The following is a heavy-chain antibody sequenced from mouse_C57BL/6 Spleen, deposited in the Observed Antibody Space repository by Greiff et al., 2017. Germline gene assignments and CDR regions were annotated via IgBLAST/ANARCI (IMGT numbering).Heavy chain of an antibody. J-gene: IGHJ4*01. V-gene: IGHV1-82*01. CDR1: GYAFSSSW. Sequence: QVQLQQSGPELVKPGASVKISCKASGYAFSSSWMNWVKQRPGKGLEWIGRIYPGDGDTNYNGKFKGKATLTADKSSSTAYMQLSSLTSEDSAVYFCARAEDGYYVAMDYWGQGTSVTVSA. CDR3: ARAEDGYYVAMDY. D-gene: IGHD2-3*01. CDR2: IYPGDGDT.